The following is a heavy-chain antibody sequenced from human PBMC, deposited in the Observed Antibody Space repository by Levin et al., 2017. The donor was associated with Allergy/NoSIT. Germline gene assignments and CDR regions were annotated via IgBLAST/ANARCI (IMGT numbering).Heavy chain of an antibody. CDR1: GGSISSYY. Sequence: PSETLSLTCTVSGGSISSYYWSWIRQPPGKGLEWIGYIYYIGSTNYNPSLKSRVTISVDTSKNQFSLRLSSVTAADTAVYYCARGRVIVGTTNYYYGMDVWGQGTTVTVSS. V-gene: IGHV4-59*01. J-gene: IGHJ6*02. CDR3: ARGRVIVGTTNYYYGMDV. CDR2: IYYIGST. D-gene: IGHD1-26*01.